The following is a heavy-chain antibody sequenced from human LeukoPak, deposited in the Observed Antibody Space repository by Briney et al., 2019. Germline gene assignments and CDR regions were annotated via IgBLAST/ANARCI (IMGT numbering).Heavy chain of an antibody. CDR1: GFTFSSYS. CDR3: ARFGCSSSWALYYYYYYMDV. CDR2: ISSSSSTI. J-gene: IGHJ6*03. Sequence: GGSLRLSCAASGFTFSSYSMNWVRQAPGKGLEWVSYISSSSSTIYYADSVKGRFTISRDNAKNSLYLQMNSLRAEDTAVYYCARFGCSSSWALYYYYYYMDVWGKGTTVTVSS. D-gene: IGHD6-13*01. V-gene: IGHV3-48*04.